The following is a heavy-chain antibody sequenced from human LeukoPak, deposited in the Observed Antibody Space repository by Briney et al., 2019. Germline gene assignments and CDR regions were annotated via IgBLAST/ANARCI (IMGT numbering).Heavy chain of an antibody. V-gene: IGHV3-23*01. CDR3: ATDAGSGWPFDY. D-gene: IGHD6-25*01. Sequence: GGSLRLSCAASGLSFSTSGMSWVRQAPGKGPEWVSTINESGANTHYADSVKGRFTISRDNSKNTLYLQMNSLRADDTAVYYCATDAGSGWPFDYWGQGTLVTVSS. CDR1: GLSFSTSG. J-gene: IGHJ4*02. CDR2: INESGANT.